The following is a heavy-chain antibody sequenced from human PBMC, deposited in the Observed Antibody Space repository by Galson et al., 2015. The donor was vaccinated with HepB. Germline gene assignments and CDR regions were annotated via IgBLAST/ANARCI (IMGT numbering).Heavy chain of an antibody. D-gene: IGHD3-3*01. CDR1: GFPFSSYA. J-gene: IGHJ2*01. V-gene: IGHV3-23*01. CDR3: EKALEGWDWYFDL. CDR2: ISGSGGST. Sequence: SLRLSCAASGFPFSSYAMSWVRQAPGKGLEWVSAISGSGGSTYYADSVKGRFTISRDNSKNTLYLQMNSLRAGDTAVYYCEKALEGWDWYFDLWGRGTLVTVSS.